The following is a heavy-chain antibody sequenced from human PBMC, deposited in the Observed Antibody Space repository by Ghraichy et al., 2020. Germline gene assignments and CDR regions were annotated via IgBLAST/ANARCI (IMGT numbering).Heavy chain of an antibody. J-gene: IGHJ4*02. CDR1: GFTFSSYA. CDR2: ISSNGGST. V-gene: IGHV3-64D*06. D-gene: IGHD6-6*01. Sequence: SCSASGFTFSSYAMHWVRQAPGKGLEYVSAISSNGGSTYYADSVKGRFTISRDNSKNTLYLQMSSLRAEDTAVYYCVKGEEQLGFDYWGQGTLVTVSS. CDR3: VKGEEQLGFDY.